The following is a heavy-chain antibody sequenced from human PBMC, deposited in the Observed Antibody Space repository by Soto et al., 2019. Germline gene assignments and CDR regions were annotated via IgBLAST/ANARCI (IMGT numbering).Heavy chain of an antibody. D-gene: IGHD6-19*01. CDR1: GGSFSGYY. V-gene: IGHV4-34*01. Sequence: SETLSLTCAVYGGSFSGYYWSWIRQPPGKGLEWIGEINHSGSTNYNPSLKSRVTISVDTSKNQFSLKLSSVTAADTAVYYCARGSIAVAVRWGQGTLVTVSS. CDR3: ARGSIAVAVR. CDR2: INHSGST. J-gene: IGHJ4*02.